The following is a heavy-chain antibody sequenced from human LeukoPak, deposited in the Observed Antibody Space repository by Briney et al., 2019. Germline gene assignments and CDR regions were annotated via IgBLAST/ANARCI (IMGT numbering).Heavy chain of an antibody. Sequence: GGSLRLSCAASGFTFSSYAMTWVRQAPGKGLEWVSYISSSGSTIYYADSVKGRFTIPRDNAKNSLYLQMNSLRAEDTAVYYCAELGITMIGGVWGKGTTVTISS. J-gene: IGHJ6*04. D-gene: IGHD3-10*02. CDR2: ISSSGSTI. CDR1: GFTFSSYA. V-gene: IGHV3-48*03. CDR3: AELGITMIGGV.